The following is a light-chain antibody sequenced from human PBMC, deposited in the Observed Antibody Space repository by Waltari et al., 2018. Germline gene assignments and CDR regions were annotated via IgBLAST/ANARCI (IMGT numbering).Light chain of an antibody. J-gene: IGKJ2*01. CDR3: QQYNNWRT. Sequence: EVLMTQSPPTLSVSPGERATLSCGASQSIARNLAWYQQKPGQAPRLLIYGASTRATDVPDRFSGSGSGTEFTLTISSLQSEDFAVYYCQQYNNWRTFGQGTKLEIK. CDR2: GAS. CDR1: QSIARN. V-gene: IGKV3-15*01.